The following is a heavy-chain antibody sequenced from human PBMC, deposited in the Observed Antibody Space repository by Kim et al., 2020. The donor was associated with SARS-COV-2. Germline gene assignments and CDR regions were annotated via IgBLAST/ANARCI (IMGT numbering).Heavy chain of an antibody. V-gene: IGHV3-74*01. CDR3: ARGSSGWYDPYYFDY. D-gene: IGHD6-19*01. J-gene: IGHJ4*02. Sequence: SVKGRFTISRDNAKNTLYLQMNSLRAEDTAVYYCARGSSGWYDPYYFDYWGQGTLVTVSS.